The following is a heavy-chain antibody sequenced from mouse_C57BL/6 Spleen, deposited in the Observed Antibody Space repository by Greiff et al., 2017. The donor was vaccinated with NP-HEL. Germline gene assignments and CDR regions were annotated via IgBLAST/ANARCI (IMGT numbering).Heavy chain of an antibody. J-gene: IGHJ2*01. D-gene: IGHD2-5*01. CDR1: GFTFSSYG. CDR3: ARHQRSNYGFDY. CDR2: ISSGGSYT. V-gene: IGHV5-6*01. Sequence: EVKLVESGGDLVKPGGSLKLSCAASGFTFSSYGMSWVRQTPDKRLEWVATISSGGSYTYYPDSVKGRFTISRDNAKNTLYLQMSSLKSEDTAMYYCARHQRSNYGFDYWGQGTTLTVSS.